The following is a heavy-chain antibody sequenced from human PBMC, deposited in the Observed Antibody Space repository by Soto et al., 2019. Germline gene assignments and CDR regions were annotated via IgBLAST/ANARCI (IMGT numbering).Heavy chain of an antibody. D-gene: IGHD3-9*01. V-gene: IGHV4-59*01. CDR3: ASATMVHSQSYFDT. J-gene: IGHJ5*01. CDR2: ISYRGNT. CDR1: GGSISNFY. Sequence: SETLSLTCTVSGGSISNFYWSWLRQPPGKGLEWIGYISYRGNTNYNPSLKSRVSISVDTSKNQLSLNLTSVTAADTAVYYCASATMVHSQSYFDTWGQETQAAVSS.